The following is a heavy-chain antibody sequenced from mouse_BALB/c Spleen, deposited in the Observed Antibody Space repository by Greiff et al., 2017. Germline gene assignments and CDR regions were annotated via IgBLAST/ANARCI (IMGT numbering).Heavy chain of an antibody. CDR2: IYPGNSDT. CDR1: GYTFASYW. V-gene: IGHV1-5*01. J-gene: IGHJ4*01. Sequence: VQLQQSGPELVKPGASVKMSCKASGYTFASYWMHWVKQRPGQGLEWIGAIYPGNSDTSYNQKFKGKAKLTAVTSTSTAYMELSSLTNEDSAVYYCTRDYGNFGYAMDYWGQGTSVTVSS. D-gene: IGHD2-1*01. CDR3: TRDYGNFGYAMDY.